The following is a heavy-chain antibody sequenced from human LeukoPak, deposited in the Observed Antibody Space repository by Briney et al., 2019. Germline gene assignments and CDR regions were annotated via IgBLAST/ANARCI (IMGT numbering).Heavy chain of an antibody. Sequence: GGSLRLSCTTSTFTFSTYWMTWVRQAPGKGLEWVANIKQDGSEKNYADSVKGRFTISRDNAKNSVYLQMNSLRVEDTAVYYCARAPRSGFCYYYYMDVWGKGTTVTVAS. V-gene: IGHV3-7*01. J-gene: IGHJ6*03. CDR3: ARAPRSGFCYYYYMDV. CDR2: IKQDGSEK. CDR1: TFTFSTYW. D-gene: IGHD2-2*03.